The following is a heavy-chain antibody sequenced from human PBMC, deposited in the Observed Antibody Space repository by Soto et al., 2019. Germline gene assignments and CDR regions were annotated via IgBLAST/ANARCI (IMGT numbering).Heavy chain of an antibody. CDR2: IYYSGST. D-gene: IGHD3-22*01. V-gene: IGHV4-31*03. J-gene: IGHJ3*02. Sequence: SETLSLTCTVSGGSISSGGYYWSWIRQHPGKGLEWIGYIYYSGSTYYNPSLKSRVTISVDTSKNQFSLKLSSVTAADTAVYYCASGASSGYYAASAFDIWGQGTMVTVSS. CDR3: ASGASSGYYAASAFDI. CDR1: GGSISSGGYY.